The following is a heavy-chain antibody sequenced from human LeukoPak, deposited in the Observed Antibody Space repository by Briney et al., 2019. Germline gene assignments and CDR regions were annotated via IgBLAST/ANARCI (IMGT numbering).Heavy chain of an antibody. CDR1: GFIFSTYA. V-gene: IGHV3-23*01. J-gene: IGHJ3*01. Sequence: GGSLRLSCAASGFIFSTYAMTWVRKLPGKGLEWVSAITASGGSTKYADSVKGRFTISRDNSKNTLYLQMNSLRAEDTAIYYWAKDPKGDYMVAFEDWGKGQWSPSLQ. D-gene: IGHD4-11*01. CDR3: AKDPKGDYMVAFED. CDR2: ITASGGST.